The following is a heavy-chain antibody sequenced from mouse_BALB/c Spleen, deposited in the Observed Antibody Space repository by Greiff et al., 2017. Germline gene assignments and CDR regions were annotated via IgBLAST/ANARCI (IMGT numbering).Heavy chain of an antibody. CDR2: INPNNGGT. CDR3: ARSSDGYDGFAY. Sequence: VQLKQSGPELVKPGASVKIPCKASGYTFTDYNMDWVKQSHGKSLEWIGDINPNNGGTIYNQKFKGKATLTVDKSSSTAYMELRSLTSEDTAVYYCARSSDGYDGFAYWGQGTLVTVSA. CDR1: GYTFTDYN. V-gene: IGHV1-18*01. J-gene: IGHJ3*01. D-gene: IGHD2-2*01.